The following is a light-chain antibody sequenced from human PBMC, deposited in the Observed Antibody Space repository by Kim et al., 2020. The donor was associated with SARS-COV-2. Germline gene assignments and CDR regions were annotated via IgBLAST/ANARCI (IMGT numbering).Light chain of an antibody. J-gene: IGKJ2*03. CDR1: QVISSY. CDR2: GAS. CDR3: SQLNNFDQYS. Sequence: DIQLTQSPSFLSASVGDRVTITCRASQVISSYLAWYQQKPGKAPKLLIYGASTLQSGVPSRFSGSRSGSEFTLTVSNLQPEDFATYQWSQLNNFDQYSCRQGTKLEIK. V-gene: IGKV1-9*01.